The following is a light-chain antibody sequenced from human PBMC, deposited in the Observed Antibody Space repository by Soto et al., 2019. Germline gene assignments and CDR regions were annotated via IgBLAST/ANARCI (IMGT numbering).Light chain of an antibody. J-gene: IGKJ5*01. Sequence: EIVMTQSPATLSVSPGERATLSCRASQSVSSNLAWYQQKPGQAPRLLIYDVSTRATDIPARFSGSGSGTEFTLTIGSLQSEDFAVYYCQQYNNWPPSTFGQGTRLEIK. V-gene: IGKV3-15*01. CDR2: DVS. CDR3: QQYNNWPPST. CDR1: QSVSSN.